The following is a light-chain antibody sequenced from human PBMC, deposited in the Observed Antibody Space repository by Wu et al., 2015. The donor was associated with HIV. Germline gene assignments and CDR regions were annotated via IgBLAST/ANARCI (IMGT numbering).Light chain of an antibody. V-gene: IGKV3-20*01. CDR2: GAS. J-gene: IGKJ1*01. CDR3: QQYGDSRT. CDR1: QSVFSSS. Sequence: EIVLTQSPATLSLSPGERATLSCRASQSVFSSSLAWYQQKPGQAPRLLIYGASSRATGVPDRFSGGGSGTDFTLTISRLEPEDFAVYYCQQYGDSRTFGQGTKVEI.